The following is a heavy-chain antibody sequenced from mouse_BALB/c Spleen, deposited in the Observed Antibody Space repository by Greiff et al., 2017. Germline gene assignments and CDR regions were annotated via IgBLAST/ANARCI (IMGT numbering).Heavy chain of an antibody. V-gene: IGHV5-12-1*01. CDR3: ARSDGYYDYAMDY. CDR1: GFAFSSYD. CDR2: ISSGGGST. J-gene: IGHJ4*01. D-gene: IGHD2-3*01. Sequence: EVMLVESGGGLVKPGGSLKLSCAASGFAFSSYDMSWVRQTPETRLEWVAYISSGGGSTYYPDTVKGRFTISRDNAKNTLYLQMSSLKSEDTAMYYCARSDGYYDYAMDYWGQGTSVTVSS.